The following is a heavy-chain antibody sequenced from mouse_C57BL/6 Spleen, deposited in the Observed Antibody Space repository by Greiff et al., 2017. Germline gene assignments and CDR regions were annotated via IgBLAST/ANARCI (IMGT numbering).Heavy chain of an antibody. Sequence: VKLMESGAELVRPGASVTLSCKASGYTFTDYEMHWVKQTPVHGLEWIGAIDPETGGTAYNQKFKGKAILTADKSSSTAYMELRSLTSEDSAVYYCTSGYYYGSRYWYFDVWGTGTTVTVSS. CDR3: TSGYYYGSRYWYFDV. J-gene: IGHJ1*03. CDR2: IDPETGGT. D-gene: IGHD1-1*01. CDR1: GYTFTDYE. V-gene: IGHV1-15*01.